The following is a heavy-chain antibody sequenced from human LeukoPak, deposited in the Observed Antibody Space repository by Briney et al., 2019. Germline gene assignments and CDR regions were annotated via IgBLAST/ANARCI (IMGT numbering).Heavy chain of an antibody. V-gene: IGHV3-11*01. Sequence: PGGFLRLSCAASGFTFSDYYMSWIRQAPGKGLEWVSYISSSGSTIYYADSVKGRFTISRDNAKNSLYLQMNSLRAEDTAVYYCAKALSSSFYYFDLGGRGTLVTVSS. D-gene: IGHD3-16*02. CDR3: AKALSSSFYYFDL. J-gene: IGHJ2*01. CDR1: GFTFSDYY. CDR2: ISSSGSTI.